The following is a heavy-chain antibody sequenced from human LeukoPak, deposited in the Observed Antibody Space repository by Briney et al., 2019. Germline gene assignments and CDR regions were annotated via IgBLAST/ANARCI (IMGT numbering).Heavy chain of an antibody. J-gene: IGHJ5*02. CDR2: IIPILGTA. CDR3: ARDALYEMTNWFDP. Sequence: SVKVSCKASGGTFSSYAISWVRQAHGQGLEWMGRIIPILGTANYAQKFQGRVTITADKSTSTAYMELSSLRSEDTAVYYCARDALYEMTNWFDPWGQGTLVTVSS. CDR1: GGTFSSYA. D-gene: IGHD2-8*01. V-gene: IGHV1-69*04.